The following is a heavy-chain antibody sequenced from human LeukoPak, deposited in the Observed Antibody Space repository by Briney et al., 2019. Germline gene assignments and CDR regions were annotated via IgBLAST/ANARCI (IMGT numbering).Heavy chain of an antibody. J-gene: IGHJ4*02. CDR2: ISSSSSYI. CDR3: AREPSGYDTPQFDY. D-gene: IGHD5-12*01. CDR1: GFTFSSYS. Sequence: PGGSLRLSCAASGFTFSSYSMNWVRQAPGKGLEWVSSISSSSSYIYYADSVKGRFTISRDNAKNSLYLQMNSLRAEDTAVYYCAREPSGYDTPQFDYWGQGTLVTVSS. V-gene: IGHV3-21*01.